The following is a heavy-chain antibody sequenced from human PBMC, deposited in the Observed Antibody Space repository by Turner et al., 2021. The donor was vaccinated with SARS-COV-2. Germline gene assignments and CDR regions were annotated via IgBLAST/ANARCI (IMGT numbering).Heavy chain of an antibody. Sequence: QVQLVQSGAEVKKPGSSVKVSCKASGGTLSSYTISWVRQAPGQGLEWMGRIIPILGITNYAQKFQCRVTITADKSTSTAYMDLNSLRSEDTAVYYCASRWFGELPFDYWGQGTLVTVSS. CDR2: IIPILGIT. J-gene: IGHJ4*02. D-gene: IGHD3-10*01. CDR1: GGTLSSYT. CDR3: ASRWFGELPFDY. V-gene: IGHV1-69*02.